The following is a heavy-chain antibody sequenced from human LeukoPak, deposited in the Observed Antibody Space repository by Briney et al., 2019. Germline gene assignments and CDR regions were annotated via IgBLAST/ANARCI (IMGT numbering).Heavy chain of an antibody. CDR3: ARKRTAFRP. J-gene: IGHJ5*02. CDR2: INHSGST. D-gene: IGHD2/OR15-2a*01. V-gene: IGHV4-34*01. Sequence: SETLSLTCAVYGGSFSGYYWSWIRQPPGKGLEWIGEINHSGSTNYNPSLKSRVTISVDTSKNQFSLKLSSATAADTAVYYCARKRTAFRPWGQGTLVTVSS. CDR1: GGSFSGYY.